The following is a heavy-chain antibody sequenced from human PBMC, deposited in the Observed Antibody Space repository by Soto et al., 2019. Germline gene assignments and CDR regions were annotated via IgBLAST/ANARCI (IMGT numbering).Heavy chain of an antibody. Sequence: QVQLVQSGAEVKKPGASVKVSCKASGYTFTKFGISWVRQAPGQGLEWMGWISGYTGNTNSAQKFXXRVTMTIDTSTTTAHMELRSLSSDDTAMYYCARGEWEVPLNWGQGTLVTVSS. CDR1: GYTFTKFG. CDR3: ARGEWEVPLN. D-gene: IGHD1-26*01. J-gene: IGHJ4*02. V-gene: IGHV1-18*01. CDR2: ISGYTGNT.